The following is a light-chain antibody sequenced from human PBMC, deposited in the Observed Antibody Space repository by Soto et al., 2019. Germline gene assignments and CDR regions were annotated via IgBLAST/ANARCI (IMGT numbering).Light chain of an antibody. CDR3: SSYTRNSTLV. CDR1: SSDVGGYNY. Sequence: QSALTQPASVSGSPGQSITISCTGTSSDVGGYNYVSWYQQHPGKAPKLMIYEVSNRPSGVSNRFSGSKSGNTASLTISGLQAEDEADYYCSSYTRNSTLVFGGGTQLTV. CDR2: EVS. J-gene: IGLJ2*01. V-gene: IGLV2-14*01.